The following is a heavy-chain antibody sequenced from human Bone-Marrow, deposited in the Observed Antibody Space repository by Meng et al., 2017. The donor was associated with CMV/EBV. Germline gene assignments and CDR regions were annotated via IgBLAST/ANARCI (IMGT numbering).Heavy chain of an antibody. CDR3: ARVDSHYGGQAYWYFDL. D-gene: IGHD3-10*01. CDR1: GYTFTSYG. J-gene: IGHJ2*01. CDR2: ISAYNGNT. Sequence: ASVKVSCKASGYTFTSYGISWVRQAPGQGLEWMGWISAYNGNTNYAQKLQGRVTMTTDTSTSTAYMELRSLRSDDTAVYYCARVDSHYGGQAYWYFDLWGRGTLVTVSS. V-gene: IGHV1-18*01.